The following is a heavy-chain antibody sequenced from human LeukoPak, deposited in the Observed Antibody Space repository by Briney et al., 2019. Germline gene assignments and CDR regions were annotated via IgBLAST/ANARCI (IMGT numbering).Heavy chain of an antibody. D-gene: IGHD2-2*01. V-gene: IGHV4-38-2*02. Sequence: SETLSLTCTVSGYSISSGYYWGWIRQPPGKGLEWIGSIYHSGSTYYNPSLKSRVTISVDTSKNQFSLKLSSVTAADTAVYYCARVSTGDIVVVPAQYYFDYWSQGTLVTVSS. CDR3: ARVSTGDIVVVPAQYYFDY. CDR1: GYSISSGYY. CDR2: IYHSGST. J-gene: IGHJ4*02.